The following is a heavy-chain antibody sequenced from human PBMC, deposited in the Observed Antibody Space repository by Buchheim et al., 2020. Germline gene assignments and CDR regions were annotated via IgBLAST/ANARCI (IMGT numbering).Heavy chain of an antibody. D-gene: IGHD5-12*01. J-gene: IGHJ6*02. V-gene: IGHV3-30-3*01. CDR2: ISYDGSNK. CDR1: GFTFSSYA. CDR3: ARDFFGYSGYDFPPTLYYYGMDV. Sequence: QVQLVESGGGVVQPGRSLRLSCAASGFTFSSYAMHWVRQAPGKGLEWVAVISYDGSNKYYADSVKGRFTISRDNSKNTLYLQMNSLSAEDTAVYYCARDFFGYSGYDFPPTLYYYGMDVWGQGTT.